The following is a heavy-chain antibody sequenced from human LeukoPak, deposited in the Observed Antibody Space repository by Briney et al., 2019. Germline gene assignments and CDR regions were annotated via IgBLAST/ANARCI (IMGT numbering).Heavy chain of an antibody. CDR2: ISYDGSNK. J-gene: IGHJ4*02. V-gene: IGHV3-30*18. CDR3: AKGGYYDSSGYYYPFDY. CDR1: GFTFSSYG. D-gene: IGHD3-22*01. Sequence: GRSLRLSCAASGFTFSSYGMHWVRQAPGKGLEWVAVISYDGSNKYYADSVKGRFTISRDNSKNTLYLQMNSLRAEDTAVYYCAKGGYYDSSGYYYPFDYWGQGTLVTVSS.